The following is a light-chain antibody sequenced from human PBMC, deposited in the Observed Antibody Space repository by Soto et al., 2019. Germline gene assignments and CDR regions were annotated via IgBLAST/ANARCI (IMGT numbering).Light chain of an antibody. CDR2: GAS. CDR3: EQDSCCPRA. Sequence: LPLCVGESATLCCWASQNVLSNYLAWYQQKPGQAPRLLSYGASTRATGSPDRFGGRGSGTCFSLAISILGSEDFAVYYCEQDSCCPRAFGQGTKVDIK. V-gene: IGKV3-20*01. CDR1: QNVLSNY. J-gene: IGKJ1*01.